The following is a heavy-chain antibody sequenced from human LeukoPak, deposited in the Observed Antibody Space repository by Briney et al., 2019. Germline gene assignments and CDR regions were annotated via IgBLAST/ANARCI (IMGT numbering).Heavy chain of an antibody. Sequence: GGSLRLSCAASGFTFSNAWMNWVRQGPGKGLEWVAHIKTDGSQTDYVDSVKGRFTISRDNAKNSLYLQMNSLRPEDTAVYYCARETQWRLDVWGQGTTVTVSS. CDR2: IKTDGSQT. J-gene: IGHJ6*02. CDR3: ARETQWRLDV. CDR1: GFTFSNAW. V-gene: IGHV3-7*01. D-gene: IGHD6-19*01.